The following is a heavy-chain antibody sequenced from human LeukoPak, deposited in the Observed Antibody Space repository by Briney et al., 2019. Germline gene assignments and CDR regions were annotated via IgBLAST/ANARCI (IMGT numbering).Heavy chain of an antibody. CDR3: AREGREVDY. CDR1: GGTFSSYA. CDR2: IIPILGIA. J-gene: IGHJ4*02. V-gene: IGHV1-69*04. Sequence: GASVKVSCKASGGTFSSYAISWVRQAPGQGLEWMGRIIPILGIANYAQKFQGRVTITADKSTGTAYMELSSLRSEDTAVYYCAREGREVDYWGQGTLVTVSS.